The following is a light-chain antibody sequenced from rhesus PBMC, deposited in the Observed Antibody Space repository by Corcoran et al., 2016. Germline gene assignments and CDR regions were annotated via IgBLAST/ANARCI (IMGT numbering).Light chain of an antibody. CDR1: SRDIGGYNR. CDR3: SSSVSSSTYI. Sequence: QAAPTQSPSVSGSPGQSVTISCTGTSRDIGGYNRVSWYQQYPGKAPKLMIYEVSKRPSGVSDRFSGSKSANTASLPISGLQAEDEANYYCSSSVSSSTYIFGAGTRLTVL. J-gene: IGLJ1*01. V-gene: IGLV2-13*03. CDR2: EVS.